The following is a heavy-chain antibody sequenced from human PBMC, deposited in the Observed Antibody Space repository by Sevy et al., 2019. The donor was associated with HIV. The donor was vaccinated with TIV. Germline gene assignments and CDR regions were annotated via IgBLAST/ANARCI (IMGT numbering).Heavy chain of an antibody. Sequence: GGSLSCAVSGFTFNNAWMNWVRQAPGTGLQWVGLIKSKIDGETTDYAAPVKGRFTISRDDSKNTLFLQMNSLKIEDTAVYYCATAPGYYDSAPFDYWGPGTLVTVSS. CDR3: ATAPGYYDSAPFDY. J-gene: IGHJ4*02. CDR1: GFTFNNAW. CDR2: IKSKIDGETT. D-gene: IGHD3-22*01. V-gene: IGHV3-15*01.